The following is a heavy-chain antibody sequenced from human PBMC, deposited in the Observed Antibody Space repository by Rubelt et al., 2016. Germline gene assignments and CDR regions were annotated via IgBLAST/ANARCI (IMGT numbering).Heavy chain of an antibody. V-gene: IGHV3-23*04. CDR3: AKVTGGIVTATIDY. D-gene: IGHD1-26*01. CDR2: ITGSGATT. Sequence: EVQLVESGGGLVQPGGSLRLSCAASGFTFSNYAMSWVRQAPGKGLEWVSVITGSGATTYYADSVKGRFTISRDNSKNTLYLQMNSLRAEDTAVYYCAKVTGGIVTATIDYWGQGNLVTVSS. J-gene: IGHJ4*02. CDR1: GFTFSNYA.